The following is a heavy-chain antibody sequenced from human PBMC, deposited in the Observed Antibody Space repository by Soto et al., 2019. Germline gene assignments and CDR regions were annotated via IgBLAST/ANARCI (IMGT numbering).Heavy chain of an antibody. D-gene: IGHD6-6*01. J-gene: IGHJ4*02. CDR1: GYTFTSYD. CDR2: MNPNSGNT. CDR3: ARGLPNRVAARPFRLDY. Sequence: QVQLVQSGAEVKKPGASVKVSCKASGYTFTSYDINWVRQATGQGLEWMGWMNPNSGNTGYAKQFQGRVTMTRNTCISTADMDRSSLRSEDTAVYYGARGLPNRVAARPFRLDYWGQGTLVTVSS. V-gene: IGHV1-8*01.